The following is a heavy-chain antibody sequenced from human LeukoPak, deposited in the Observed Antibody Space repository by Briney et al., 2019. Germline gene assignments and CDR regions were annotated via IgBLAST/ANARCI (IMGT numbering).Heavy chain of an antibody. J-gene: IGHJ6*03. CDR3: AKARYPEGYMDV. D-gene: IGHD1-26*01. CDR1: RFTFSSYG. Sequence: QPGGSLRLSCAASRFTFSSYGMHWVRQAPGKGLEWVAVISYDGSNKYYADSVKGRFTISRDNSKNTLYLQMNSLRAEDTAVYYCAKARYPEGYMDVWGKGTTVTVSS. V-gene: IGHV3-30*18. CDR2: ISYDGSNK.